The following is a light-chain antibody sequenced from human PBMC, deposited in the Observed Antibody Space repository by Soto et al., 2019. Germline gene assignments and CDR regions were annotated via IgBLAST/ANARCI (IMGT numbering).Light chain of an antibody. Sequence: DIQMTQSPPTLSRSVGDRLTITYSASQTISSWLAWYQQKPGKAPKLLVYKASTFKSGVPSRFSGGGSGTEFTLTISSLQPDDFATYYCQHYNSYSEAFGQGTKVDIK. CDR2: KAS. V-gene: IGKV1-5*03. CDR1: QTISSW. CDR3: QHYNSYSEA. J-gene: IGKJ1*01.